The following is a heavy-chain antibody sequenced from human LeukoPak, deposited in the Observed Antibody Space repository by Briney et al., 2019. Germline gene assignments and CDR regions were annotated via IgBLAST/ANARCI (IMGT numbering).Heavy chain of an antibody. CDR3: ARENCSGGSCYVGY. J-gene: IGHJ4*02. V-gene: IGHV4-34*01. CDR2: INHSGST. CDR1: GGSFSGYY. D-gene: IGHD2-15*01. Sequence: SETLSLTCAVYGGSFSGYYWSWLRQPPGKGLEWIGEINHSGSTNYNPPLKSRVTISVDTSKNQFSLKLSSVTAADTAVYYCARENCSGGSCYVGYWGQGTLVTVSS.